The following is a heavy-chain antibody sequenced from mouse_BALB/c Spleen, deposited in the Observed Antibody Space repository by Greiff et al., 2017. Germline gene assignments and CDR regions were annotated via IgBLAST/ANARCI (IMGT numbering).Heavy chain of an antibody. CDR2: ISSGGST. J-gene: IGHJ2*01. D-gene: IGHD1-1*01. CDR1: GFTFSSYA. Sequence: DVMLVESGGGLVKPGGSLKLSCAASGFTFSSYAMSWVRQTPEKRLEWVASISSGGSTYYPDSVKGRFTISRDNARNILYLQMSSLRSEDTAMYYCAREGDYYGSSSYYFDYWGQGTTLTVSS. V-gene: IGHV5-6-5*01. CDR3: AREGDYYGSSSYYFDY.